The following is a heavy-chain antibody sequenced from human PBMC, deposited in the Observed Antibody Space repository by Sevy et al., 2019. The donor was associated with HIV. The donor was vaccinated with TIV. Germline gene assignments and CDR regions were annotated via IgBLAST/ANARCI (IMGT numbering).Heavy chain of an antibody. V-gene: IGHV1-18*01. CDR1: GYTFTSYR. D-gene: IGHD2-15*01. CDR3: ARAYCSRGSCYSLAY. CDR2: ISAHNGDT. Sequence: ASVKVSCKASGYTFTSYRVSWVRQAPGQGLEWMGWISAHNGDTHYAQKFQGRVTMSTDTPSSTAYMDPRSLRSDDTAVDDCARAYCSRGSCYSLAYWGHGTLVTVSS. J-gene: IGHJ4*01.